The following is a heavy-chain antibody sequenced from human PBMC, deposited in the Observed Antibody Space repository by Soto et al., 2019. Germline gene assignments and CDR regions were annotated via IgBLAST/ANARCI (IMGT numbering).Heavy chain of an antibody. CDR1: GFSLSADGVA. D-gene: IGHD2-2*01. J-gene: IGHJ3*01. CDR2: IYWDDDT. Sequence: ITLKESGPTLVKPTQSLTLTCTFSGFSLSADGVAVGWIRQPPGKALVWLALIYWDDDTRYRPSLKSRLTITKDTSKNQVVLTMINLGPVDTATYYCAHAYGGTSWPNDAFDVWGQGTVVTVSS. V-gene: IGHV2-5*02. CDR3: AHAYGGTSWPNDAFDV.